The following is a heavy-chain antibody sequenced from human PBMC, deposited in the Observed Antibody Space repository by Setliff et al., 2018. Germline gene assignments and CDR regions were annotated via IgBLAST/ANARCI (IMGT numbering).Heavy chain of an antibody. J-gene: IGHJ4*02. CDR3: VRGSGPWVVVAIPFDR. V-gene: IGHV1-24*01. CDR1: GKTLTELS. CDR2: FDPDDGET. Sequence: ASVKVSCKLSGKTLTELSIHWVRQAPGKGLEWMGGFDPDDGETVYAQKFQGRVTMTEDTSTNTAYMELSSLRSEDTAVYYCVRGSGPWVVVAIPFDRWGQGTLVTVSS. D-gene: IGHD2-2*02.